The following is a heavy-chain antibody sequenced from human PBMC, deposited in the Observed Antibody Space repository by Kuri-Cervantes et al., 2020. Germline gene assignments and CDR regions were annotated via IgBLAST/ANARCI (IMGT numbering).Heavy chain of an antibody. J-gene: IGHJ4*02. CDR3: ARPGYSSSWYPFDY. V-gene: IGHV5-51*01. D-gene: IGHD6-13*01. CDR1: GYSFTSYW. Sequence: KVSCKGSGYSFTSYWIGWVRQMPGKGLEWMGIIYPGDSDTRYSPSFQGQVTISADKSISTAYLQWSSLEASDTAMYYCARPGYSSSWYPFDYWGQGTLVTVSS. CDR2: IYPGDSDT.